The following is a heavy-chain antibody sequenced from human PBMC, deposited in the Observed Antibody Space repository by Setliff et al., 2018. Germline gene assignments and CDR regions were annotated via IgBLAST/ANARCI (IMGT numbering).Heavy chain of an antibody. J-gene: IGHJ4*02. CDR2: ITFGSLSR. CDR3: ARGYYEFWSGIIPPFAN. V-gene: IGHV3-23*01. Sequence: GGSLRLSCAASGFTFNAYAMSWVRQAPGKGLEWVSAITFGSLSRYYADSVKGRFTISRDNSKNTLFLEMNSLRTEDTAVYYCARGYYEFWSGIIPPFANWGQGTLVTVSS. D-gene: IGHD3-3*01. CDR1: GFTFNAYA.